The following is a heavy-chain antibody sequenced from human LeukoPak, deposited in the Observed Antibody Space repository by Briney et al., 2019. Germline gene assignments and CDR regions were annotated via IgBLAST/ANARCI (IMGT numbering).Heavy chain of an antibody. D-gene: IGHD3-10*01. CDR3: ARDHQRFGQVVIPFDI. J-gene: IGHJ3*02. CDR1: GGSISTSNYY. V-gene: IGHV4-39*07. Sequence: PSETLSLTCTVSGGSISTSNYYWGWIRQPPGKGLEWIGSIYYSGSTYYNPSLKSRVTISVDTSKNQFSLKLSSVTAADTAMYYCARDHQRFGQVVIPFDIWGHGTMVTVSS. CDR2: IYYSGST.